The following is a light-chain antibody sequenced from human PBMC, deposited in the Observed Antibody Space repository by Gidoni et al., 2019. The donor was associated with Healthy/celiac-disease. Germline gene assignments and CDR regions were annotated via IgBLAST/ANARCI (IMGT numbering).Light chain of an antibody. J-gene: IGKJ3*01. V-gene: IGKV3-11*01. CDR2: DAS. CDR3: QQRSNWPPQFT. Sequence: EIVLTQSPATLSLSPGERATLSCRASQSVSSYLAWYQQKPGQAPRLLIYDASSGSGTDFTLTISSLEPEDFAVYYCQQRSNWPPQFTFGPXTKVDIK. CDR1: QSVSSY.